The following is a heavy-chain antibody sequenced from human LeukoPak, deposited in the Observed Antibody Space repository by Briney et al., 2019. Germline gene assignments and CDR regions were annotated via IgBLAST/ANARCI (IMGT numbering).Heavy chain of an antibody. CDR2: IYYSGST. CDR3: ARRGDKYEGVDY. J-gene: IGHJ4*02. D-gene: IGHD3-16*01. V-gene: IGHV4-39*01. Sequence: SETLSLTCTVSGGSIGSSSYYWGWIRQPPGKGLEWIGSIYYSGSTYYNPSLKSRLTIYVDTSKNQFSLKLSSVTAADTAVYYCARRGDKYEGVDYWGQGTLVTVSS. CDR1: GGSIGSSSYY.